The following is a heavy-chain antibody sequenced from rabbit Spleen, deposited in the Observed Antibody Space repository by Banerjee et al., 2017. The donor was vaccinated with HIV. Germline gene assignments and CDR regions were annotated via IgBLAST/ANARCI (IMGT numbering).Heavy chain of an antibody. Sequence: QSLEESGGDLVKPGASLTLTCIASGVSFSGNSYMCWVRQAPGKGLEWIACIDTGSSGFTYFASWAKGPFTISRTTSLNTVTLQMTRVTAADTATYFCARDLPDVIGWNFNLWGPGTLVTVS. CDR2: IDTGSSGFT. J-gene: IGHJ4*01. CDR3: ARDLPDVIGWNFNL. D-gene: IGHD1-1*01. CDR1: GVSFSGNSY. V-gene: IGHV1S40*01.